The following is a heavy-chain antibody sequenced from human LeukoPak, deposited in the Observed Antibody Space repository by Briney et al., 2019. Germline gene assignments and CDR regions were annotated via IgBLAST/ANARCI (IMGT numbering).Heavy chain of an antibody. Sequence: ASVKVSCKASGYTFTSYGITWMREAPGQGLEWMGWISSYNGNTNYAQKFQGRVTMTTDTSTSAAYMELRSLRSDDTAVYYCARGGWDYDILTGYYIVGYFDYWGQGTLVTVSS. D-gene: IGHD3-9*01. CDR3: ARGGWDYDILTGYYIVGYFDY. J-gene: IGHJ4*02. V-gene: IGHV1-18*01. CDR2: ISSYNGNT. CDR1: GYTFTSYG.